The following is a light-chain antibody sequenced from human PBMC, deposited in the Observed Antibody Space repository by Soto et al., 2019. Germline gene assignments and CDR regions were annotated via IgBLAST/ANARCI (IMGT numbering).Light chain of an antibody. Sequence: DIQMTQSPSTLSASVGDRVTITCRASQSVNTWLAWFQQKPGKAPKLLIYKASSLESGVPSRFSGSGSGTEFTLTISSLQPDDFATYCCQQYNYYPYTFGQGTKLEMK. CDR1: QSVNTW. CDR3: QQYNYYPYT. CDR2: KAS. V-gene: IGKV1-5*03. J-gene: IGKJ2*01.